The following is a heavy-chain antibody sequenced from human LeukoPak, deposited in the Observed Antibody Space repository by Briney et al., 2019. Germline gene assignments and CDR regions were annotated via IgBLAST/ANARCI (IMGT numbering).Heavy chain of an antibody. V-gene: IGHV3-23*01. CDR3: AKDRSTTVYYMDV. D-gene: IGHD4-17*01. CDR1: GFTFSNFG. Sequence: GGSLRHTCAASGFTFSNFGMSWVRQAPRKGLEWVSVISGSGGSTYYADSVKGRFTISRDNSKNTLYLQMNSLRAEDTAVYYCAKDRSTTVYYMDVWGKGTTVTISS. J-gene: IGHJ6*03. CDR2: ISGSGGST.